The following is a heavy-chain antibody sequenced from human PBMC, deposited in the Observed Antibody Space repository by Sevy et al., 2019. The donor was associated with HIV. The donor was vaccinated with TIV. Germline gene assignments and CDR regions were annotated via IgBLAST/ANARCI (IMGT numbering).Heavy chain of an antibody. D-gene: IGHD2-15*01. V-gene: IGHV1-18*01. CDR2: ISPHNGDT. CDR1: GYTFSSYR. CDR3: ARAYCSGGRCYSLAY. J-gene: IGHJ4*02. Sequence: ASLKVSCKVSGYTFSSYRIHWVRQAPGQGLEWMGWISPHNGDTNYAQTLQGRVTMITDTSTSTAYMELRSLRSDDTAVYYCARAYCSGGRCYSLAYWGQGTLVTVSS.